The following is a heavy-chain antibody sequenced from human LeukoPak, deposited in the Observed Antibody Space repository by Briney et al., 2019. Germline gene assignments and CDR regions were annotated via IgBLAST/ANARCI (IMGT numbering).Heavy chain of an antibody. V-gene: IGHV3-9*01. Sequence: GGSLRLSCAASGFTFDDYAMHWVRQARGKGLECVSGISWNSVNIGYADSVKCRFTISRDNAKNSMYLQMNSLRAEDTALYYCAKGRYSYGFFDYWGQGNLVTVSS. CDR1: GFTFDDYA. J-gene: IGHJ4*02. D-gene: IGHD5-18*01. CDR2: ISWNSVNI. CDR3: AKGRYSYGFFDY.